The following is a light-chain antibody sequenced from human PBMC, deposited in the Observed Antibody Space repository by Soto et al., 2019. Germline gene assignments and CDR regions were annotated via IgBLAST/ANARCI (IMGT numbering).Light chain of an antibody. Sequence: EIVLTQSPGTLSLSPGERATLSCRASQSVSSSYLAWYQQKPGQAPRLLIYAASSRATGIPDRFSGSGSGTDFTLTISRLEPEDFAVYYCQQSHSSFTFGQGTRLEI. J-gene: IGKJ5*01. CDR3: QQSHSSFT. CDR2: AAS. V-gene: IGKV3-20*01. CDR1: QSVSSSY.